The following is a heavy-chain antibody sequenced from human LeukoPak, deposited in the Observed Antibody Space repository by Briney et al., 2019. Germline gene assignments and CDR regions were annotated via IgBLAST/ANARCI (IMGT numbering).Heavy chain of an antibody. V-gene: IGHV3-21*01. CDR1: GFTFSTYS. Sequence: PGGSLRLSCAASGFTFSTYSVNWVRQAPGKGLEWVSSISSSSSYIYYADSLKGRFTISRDNAKNSLYLQMNSLRAEDTAVYYRARELIVGAFDYWGQGTLVTVSS. CDR2: ISSSSSYI. J-gene: IGHJ4*02. D-gene: IGHD1-26*01. CDR3: ARELIVGAFDY.